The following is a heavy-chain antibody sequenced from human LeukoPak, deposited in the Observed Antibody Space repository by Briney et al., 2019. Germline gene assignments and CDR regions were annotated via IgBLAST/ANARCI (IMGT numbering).Heavy chain of an antibody. CDR2: IWYDGSNK. CDR3: AREPRSVDYDILTGYLDY. J-gene: IGHJ4*02. Sequence: GGSLRLSCAASGFTFSSYGMHWVRQAPGKGLEWVAVIWYDGSNKYYADSVKGRFTISRDNSKNTLYLQMNSLRAEDTAVYYCAREPRSVDYDILTGYLDYWGQGTLVTVSS. V-gene: IGHV3-33*01. D-gene: IGHD3-9*01. CDR1: GFTFSSYG.